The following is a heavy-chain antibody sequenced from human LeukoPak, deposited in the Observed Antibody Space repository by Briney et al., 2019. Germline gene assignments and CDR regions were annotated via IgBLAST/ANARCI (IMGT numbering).Heavy chain of an antibody. CDR1: GGSISSSSYY. Sequence: RSETLSLTCTVSGGSISSSSYYWGWIRQPPGKGLEWIGSIYYSGSTYYNPSLKSRVTISVDTSKKQFSLILSSVTAADTAVYYCARGVGSSWYQGDFQHWGQGTLVTVSS. CDR2: IYYSGST. V-gene: IGHV4-39*07. CDR3: ARGVGSSWYQGDFQH. D-gene: IGHD6-13*01. J-gene: IGHJ1*01.